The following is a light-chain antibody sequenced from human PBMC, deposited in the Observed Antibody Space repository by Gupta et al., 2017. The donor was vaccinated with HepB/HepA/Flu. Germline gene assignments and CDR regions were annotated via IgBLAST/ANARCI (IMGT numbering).Light chain of an antibody. J-gene: IGKJ5*01. V-gene: IGKV3-15*01. CDR1: QSVSSN. CDR3: QQYNRWPPIT. CDR2: GAS. Sequence: EIVMTQSPATLSVSPGERATLSCRASQSVSSNLAWYQQKPGQAPRLLIYGASVRAAGIPVRFSGSGSGTDFTLAISSRQSEDFAVYYCQQYNRWPPITFGQGTRLEIK.